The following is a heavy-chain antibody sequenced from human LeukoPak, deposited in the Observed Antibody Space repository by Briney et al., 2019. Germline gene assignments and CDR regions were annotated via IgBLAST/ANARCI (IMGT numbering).Heavy chain of an antibody. J-gene: IGHJ3*02. Sequence: SQTLSLTCAISGDSVSSNSAAWNWIRQSPSRGLEWLGRTYYRSKWYNDYAVSVKSRITINPDTSKNQFPLQLNSVTPEDTAVYYCARDLPHYYDSSGYYSPDAFDIWGQGTMVTVSS. D-gene: IGHD3-22*01. CDR1: GDSVSSNSAA. CDR3: ARDLPHYYDSSGYYSPDAFDI. V-gene: IGHV6-1*01. CDR2: TYYRSKWYN.